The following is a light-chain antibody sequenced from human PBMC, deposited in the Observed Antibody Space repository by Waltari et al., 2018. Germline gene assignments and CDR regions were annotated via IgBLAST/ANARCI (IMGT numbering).Light chain of an antibody. CDR2: EVS. Sequence: QSALTQPRTVSGSQGQSVTISCTGTSSDVGGYNYVSWYQQHPGKAPKLMIYEVSNQPSGVSHRFSGSKSGNTASLTISGLQAEDEADYYCSSYTSSSTLVFGGGTKLTVL. V-gene: IGLV2-14*01. CDR3: SSYTSSSTLV. J-gene: IGLJ2*01. CDR1: SSDVGGYNY.